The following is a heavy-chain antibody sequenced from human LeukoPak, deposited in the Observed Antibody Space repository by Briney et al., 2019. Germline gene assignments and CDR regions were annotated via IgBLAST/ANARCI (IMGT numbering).Heavy chain of an antibody. D-gene: IGHD3-10*01. CDR2: ISYDGSNK. J-gene: IGHJ4*02. V-gene: IGHV3-30*18. Sequence: GGSLRLSCAASGFTFSSYGMHWVRQASGKGLEWVAVISYDGSNKYYADSVKGRFTISRDNSKNTLYLQMNSLRAEDTAVYYCAKGTVRGVIIPYDYWGQGTLVTVSS. CDR1: GFTFSSYG. CDR3: AKGTVRGVIIPYDY.